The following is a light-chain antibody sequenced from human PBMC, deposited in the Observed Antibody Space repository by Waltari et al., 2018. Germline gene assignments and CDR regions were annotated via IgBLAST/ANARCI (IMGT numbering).Light chain of an antibody. V-gene: IGKV4-1*01. CDR1: QSVLYSSNNKNY. Sequence: DIVMTQSPDSLAVSLGERATIHCKSSQSVLYSSNNKNYLAWYQQKPGQPPKLLIYWASTRESGVPDRFSGSGSGTDFTLTISSLQAEDVAVYYCQQYYSTPLIFGPGTKVDIK. CDR2: WAS. J-gene: IGKJ3*01. CDR3: QQYYSTPLI.